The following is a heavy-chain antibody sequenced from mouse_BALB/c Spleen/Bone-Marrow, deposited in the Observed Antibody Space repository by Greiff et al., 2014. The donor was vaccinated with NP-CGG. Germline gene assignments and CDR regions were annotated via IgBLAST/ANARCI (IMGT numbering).Heavy chain of an antibody. CDR1: GFTFSDYY. CDR2: ISDGGGYT. J-gene: IGHJ4*01. D-gene: IGHD2-10*02. CDR3: ARSGERYGAMDY. V-gene: IGHV5-4*02. Sequence: EVKLMASGGGLVKPGGSLKLSCAASGFTFSDYYMYWVRQTPEKRLEWVATISDGGGYTYYPDSVWGRFTISRDNAKNNLYLQMSSLKSEDTAMYYCARSGERYGAMDYWGQGTSVTVFS.